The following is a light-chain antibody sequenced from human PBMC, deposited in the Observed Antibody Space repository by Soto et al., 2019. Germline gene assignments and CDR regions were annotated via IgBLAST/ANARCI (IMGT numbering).Light chain of an antibody. J-gene: IGKJ5*01. V-gene: IGKV3-20*01. CDR1: QSVSSF. Sequence: EIVMTQSPAPLSVSPGERATLSCRASQSVSSFIAWYQQKPGQAPRLLIYDTSSRASGIPDRFSGSGSGTDFTLTISRLETEDFAVFYCQQYGTSEIIFGQGTRLEIK. CDR3: QQYGTSEII. CDR2: DTS.